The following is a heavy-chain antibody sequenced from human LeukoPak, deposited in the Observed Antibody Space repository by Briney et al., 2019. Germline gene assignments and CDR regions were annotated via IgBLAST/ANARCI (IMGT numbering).Heavy chain of an antibody. D-gene: IGHD3-16*01. CDR2: ISAYNGNT. CDR1: GYTFTSYG. Sequence: ASVKVSCKASGYTFTSYGISWVRQAPGQGLAWMRWISAYNGNTNYAQKLQGRVTMTTVTSTSTAYMELRSLRSDDPAVYYCAREGGDKNWFDPWGQGTLVTVSS. V-gene: IGHV1-18*01. J-gene: IGHJ5*02. CDR3: AREGGDKNWFDP.